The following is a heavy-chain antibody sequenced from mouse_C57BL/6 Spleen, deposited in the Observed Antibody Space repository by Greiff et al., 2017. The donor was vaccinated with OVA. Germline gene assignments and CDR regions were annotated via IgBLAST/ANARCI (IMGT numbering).Heavy chain of an antibody. V-gene: IGHV1-52*01. J-gene: IGHJ2*01. CDR1: GYTFTSYW. CDR3: AVYDGYSFDY. CDR2: IDPSDSET. D-gene: IGHD2-3*01. Sequence: VKLQQPGAELVRPGSSVKLSCKASGYTFTSYWMHWVKQRPIQGLEWIGNIDPSDSETHYNQKFRDKATLTVDKSSSTAYMQLSSLTSEDSAVYYCAVYDGYSFDYWGQGTTLTVSS.